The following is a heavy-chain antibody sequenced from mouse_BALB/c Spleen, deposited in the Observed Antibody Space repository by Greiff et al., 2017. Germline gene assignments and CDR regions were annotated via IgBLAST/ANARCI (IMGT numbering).Heavy chain of an antibody. CDR2: IDTSDSYT. D-gene: IGHD2-4*01. J-gene: IGHJ4*01. V-gene: IGHV1-69*01. CDR1: GYTFTDYW. CDR3: ARGDSTMITRGYAMDY. Sequence: QVQLKQSGAELVMPGASVKMSCKASGYTFTDYWMHWVKQRPGQGLEWIGAIDTSDSYTSYNQKFKGKATLTVDESSSTAYMQLSSLTSEDSAVYYCARGDSTMITRGYAMDYWGQGTSVTVSS.